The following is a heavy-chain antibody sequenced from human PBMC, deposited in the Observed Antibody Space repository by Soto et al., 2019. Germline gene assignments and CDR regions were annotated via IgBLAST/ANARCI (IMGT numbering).Heavy chain of an antibody. V-gene: IGHV4-4*02. CDR1: GGSISSSYW. J-gene: IGHJ6*02. Sequence: SETLSLTCAVSGGSISSSYWWSWVRQPPGKGLEWIAEMYHDGTTNYNPSRKGRVTISLDKSKNQFSLKLSSVTAADTAVYYFARDHLFGDHYYGMDVWGQGTTVTVSS. CDR3: ARDHLFGDHYYGMDV. CDR2: MYHDGTT. D-gene: IGHD3-3*01.